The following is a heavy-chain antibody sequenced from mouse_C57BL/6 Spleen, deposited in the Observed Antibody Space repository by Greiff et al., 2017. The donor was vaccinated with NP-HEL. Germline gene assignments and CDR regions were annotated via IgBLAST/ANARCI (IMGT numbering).Heavy chain of an antibody. J-gene: IGHJ1*03. Sequence: VKLQQPGAELVMPGASVKLSCKASGYTFTSYWMHWVKQRPGQGLAWIGEIDPSDSNTNYNQKFNGKSTLTVDKSSSTAYLQLSSLTSEVTAVYDCARAANSNYAYFNVWGTGATLTVSS. CDR1: GYTFTSYW. V-gene: IGHV1-69*01. D-gene: IGHD2-5*01. CDR3: ARAANSNYAYFNV. CDR2: IDPSDSNT.